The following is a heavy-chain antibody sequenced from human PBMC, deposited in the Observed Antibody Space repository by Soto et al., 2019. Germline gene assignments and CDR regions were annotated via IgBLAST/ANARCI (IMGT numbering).Heavy chain of an antibody. J-gene: IGHJ5*02. CDR3: ARGQRFSDWFDP. CDR2: IYSRGST. D-gene: IGHD3-3*01. Sequence: SETLSLTCTVTGGASSGYYWTWIRQSDGEGLEWIGRIYSRGSTNYNPSLKSRVTISLDTSMNYFSLRLSSVTAADTAVYYCARGQRFSDWFDPWGQDTQVTVSS. V-gene: IGHV4-4*07. CDR1: GGASSGYY.